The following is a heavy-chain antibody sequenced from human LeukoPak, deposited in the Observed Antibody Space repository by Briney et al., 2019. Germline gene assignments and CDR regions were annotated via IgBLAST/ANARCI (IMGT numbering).Heavy chain of an antibody. J-gene: IGHJ4*02. CDR1: GYTFTSYG. D-gene: IGHD4-11*01. CDR3: ARDDGTVTTADGFDY. CDR2: ISAYNGNT. V-gene: IGHV1-18*01. Sequence: ASVKVSCKASGYTFTSYGISWVRQAPGQGLEWMGWISAYNGNTNYAQKLQGRVTVTTDTSTSTAYMELRSLRSDDTAVYYCARDDGTVTTADGFDYWGQGTLVTVSS.